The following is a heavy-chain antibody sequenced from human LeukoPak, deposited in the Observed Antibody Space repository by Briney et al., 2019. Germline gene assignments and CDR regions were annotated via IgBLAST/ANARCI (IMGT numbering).Heavy chain of an antibody. D-gene: IGHD3-16*01. CDR3: ARARLGSSIDY. J-gene: IGHJ4*02. CDR2: IYYSGST. V-gene: IGHV4-30-4*08. Sequence: KSSQTLSLTCTVSGGSISSGDYYWSWIRQPPGKGLEWIGYIYYSGSTYYNPSLKSRVTISVDASKNQFSLKLSSVTAADTAVYYCARARLGSSIDYWGQGTLVTVSS. CDR1: GGSISSGDYY.